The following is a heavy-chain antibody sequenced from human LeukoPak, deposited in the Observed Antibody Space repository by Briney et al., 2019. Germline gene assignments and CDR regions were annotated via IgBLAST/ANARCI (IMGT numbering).Heavy chain of an antibody. D-gene: IGHD2-2*01. V-gene: IGHV3-30-3*01. Sequence: GGSLRLSCAASRFTFSSYAMHWVRQAPGKGLEWVAVISYDGTNKYYADSVKGRFTISRDNSKNTLYLQMNSLRAEDTAVYYCAREKAIVVVPAALGFDPWGQGTLVTISS. CDR1: RFTFSSYA. CDR3: AREKAIVVVPAALGFDP. J-gene: IGHJ5*02. CDR2: ISYDGTNK.